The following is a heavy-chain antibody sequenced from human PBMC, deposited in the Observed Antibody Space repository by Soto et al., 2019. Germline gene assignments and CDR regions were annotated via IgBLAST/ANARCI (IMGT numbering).Heavy chain of an antibody. J-gene: IGHJ5*02. CDR3: ARFFYNYDFWSGYSDNWFDP. CDR1: GGSFSGYY. Sequence: SETLSLTCAVYGGSFSGYYWSWIRQPPGKGLEWIGEINHSGSTNYNPSLKSRVTISVDTSKNQFSLKLSSVTAADTAVYYCARFFYNYDFWSGYSDNWFDPWGQGTLVTVSS. V-gene: IGHV4-34*01. D-gene: IGHD3-3*01. CDR2: INHSGST.